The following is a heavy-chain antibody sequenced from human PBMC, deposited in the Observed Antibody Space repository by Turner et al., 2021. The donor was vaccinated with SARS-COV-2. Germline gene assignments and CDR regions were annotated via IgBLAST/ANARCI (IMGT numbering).Heavy chain of an antibody. CDR2: FDHSGST. Sequence: QVQLQEWGAGLLKPSEPLSLTCAIYGGSFSGFYWSWIRQPLGQGLEWIAEFDHSGSTNTNPSLKSRVTISVDTSKNQFSLKLSSVTAADTAVYYCARAGNCAGGSCYFDYWGQGTLVTVSS. V-gene: IGHV4-34*01. J-gene: IGHJ4*02. CDR1: GGSFSGFY. CDR3: ARAGNCAGGSCYFDY. D-gene: IGHD2-15*01.